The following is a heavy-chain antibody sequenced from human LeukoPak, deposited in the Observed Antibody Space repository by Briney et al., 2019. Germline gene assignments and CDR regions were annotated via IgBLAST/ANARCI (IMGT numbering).Heavy chain of an antibody. V-gene: IGHV1-8*01. D-gene: IGHD6-19*01. Sequence: GSVTVSFKGSGYSFTSYDINWVRQAPGQGRGWMGWMNPNSGKTGYEQKFQGRVTMTSNTSISTAYMELSSLRSKDTAVYYCATVKASSGWPYYYYYMDVWGKGTTVTVSS. CDR1: GYSFTSYD. CDR2: MNPNSGKT. J-gene: IGHJ6*03. CDR3: ATVKASSGWPYYYYYMDV.